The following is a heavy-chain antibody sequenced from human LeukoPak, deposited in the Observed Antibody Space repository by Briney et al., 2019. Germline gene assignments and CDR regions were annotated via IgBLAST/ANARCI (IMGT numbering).Heavy chain of an antibody. V-gene: IGHV1-2*02. CDR3: AREEQWDYYYGMDV. D-gene: IGHD6-19*01. CDR2: INPNSGGT. CDR1: GYTFTGYY. J-gene: IGHJ6*02. Sequence: ASVKVSCKASGYTFTGYYMHWVRQAPGQGLEWMGWINPNSGGTNYAQKFQGRVTMTRDTSISTAYMELSRLRSDDTAVYYCAREEQWDYYYGMDVWGQGTTVTVSS.